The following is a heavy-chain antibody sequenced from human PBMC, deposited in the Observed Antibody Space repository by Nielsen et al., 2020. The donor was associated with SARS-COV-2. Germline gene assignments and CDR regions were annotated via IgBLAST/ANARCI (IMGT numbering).Heavy chain of an antibody. D-gene: IGHD3-3*01. J-gene: IGHJ4*02. CDR2: ISVYNGNT. CDR1: GYTFTTYG. V-gene: IGHV1-18*01. CDR3: ARGSDEGLAL. Sequence: ASVKVSCKSSGYTFTTYGISWVRQAPGQGLEWMGWISVYNGNTNYAQKFQGRVTMTIQPATNTAFMELRSLRSDDTAVYYCARGSDEGLALWGQGTLVTVSS.